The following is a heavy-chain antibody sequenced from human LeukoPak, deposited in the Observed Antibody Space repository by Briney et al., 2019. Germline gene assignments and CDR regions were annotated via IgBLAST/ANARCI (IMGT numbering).Heavy chain of an antibody. D-gene: IGHD1-26*01. J-gene: IGHJ4*02. Sequence: PGGSLRLSCAASGVTFSTFEVNWVRQAPGKGLEWVSFISSSASTIFYADSVKGRFTISRDNARNSLYLQMNSLRFEDTVIYYCARVGASYGALDYWGQGALVTVSS. CDR1: GVTFSTFE. V-gene: IGHV3-48*03. CDR3: ARVGASYGALDY. CDR2: ISSSASTI.